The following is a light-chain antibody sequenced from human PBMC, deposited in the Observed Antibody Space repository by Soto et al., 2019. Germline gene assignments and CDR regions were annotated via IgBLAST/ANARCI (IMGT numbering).Light chain of an antibody. CDR3: QQYVSLPLT. CDR1: QSVSSSY. J-gene: IGKJ4*01. V-gene: IGKV3-20*01. Sequence: EIVLTQSPGTLSLSPGERATLSCRASQSVSSSYLAWYQQKPGQTPRLLIYGASSRATGIPDRFSGSGSGTDFTLTISRLEPEDFAVYYCQQYVSLPLTFGGGTKVEIK. CDR2: GAS.